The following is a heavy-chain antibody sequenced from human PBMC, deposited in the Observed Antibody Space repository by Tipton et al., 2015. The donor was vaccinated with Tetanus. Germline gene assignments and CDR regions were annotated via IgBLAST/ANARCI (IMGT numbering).Heavy chain of an antibody. CDR1: GDSIRSEDYY. Sequence: LRLSCSVSGDSIRSEDYYWGWIRQSPGKGLEWLGYIYYSGSTYNNPSLKSRVSISLDASKNQFSLSLNSVTAADSATYYCARVTCSSPSCYYYYYYYVDVWGTGTAVAVSS. V-gene: IGHV4-30-4*01. CDR3: ARVTCSSPSCYYYYYYYVDV. D-gene: IGHD2-2*01. CDR2: IYYSGST. J-gene: IGHJ6*03.